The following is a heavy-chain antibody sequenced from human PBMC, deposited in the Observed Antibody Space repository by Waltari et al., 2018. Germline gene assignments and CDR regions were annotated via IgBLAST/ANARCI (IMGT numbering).Heavy chain of an antibody. V-gene: IGHV1-18*01. CDR2: ISVQSGDT. J-gene: IGHJ4*02. CDR1: GFGFSNYV. CDR3: GRDHGMTTTNFDY. D-gene: IGHD1-1*01. Sequence: QVQLVQSGAEMKKPGASVMVSCKASGFGFSNYVISWMRQAPGQGLEWMGWISVQSGDTKFAQKFQDRLTMTRDTFTKTAYLELRSLTSDDTAVYYCGRDHGMTTTNFDYWGQGTLVTVSS.